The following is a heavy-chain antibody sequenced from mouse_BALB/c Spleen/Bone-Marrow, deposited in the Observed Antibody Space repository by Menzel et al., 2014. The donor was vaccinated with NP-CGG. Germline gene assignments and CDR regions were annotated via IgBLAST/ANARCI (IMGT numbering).Heavy chain of an antibody. Sequence: EVKVVESGGNLVKSGGSLKLSCAASGFTFSSYGMSWVRQTPEKRLEWVATISGGGSYTFYPDSVKGRFTISRDNAKNHLDLQLGSLRSEDTALYYCARHAYYDQTEVSFVYWGQGTLVTVPA. V-gene: IGHV5-9-2*01. CDR2: ISGGGSYT. CDR3: ARHAYYDQTEVSFVY. D-gene: IGHD2-4*01. CDR1: GFTFSSYG. J-gene: IGHJ3*01.